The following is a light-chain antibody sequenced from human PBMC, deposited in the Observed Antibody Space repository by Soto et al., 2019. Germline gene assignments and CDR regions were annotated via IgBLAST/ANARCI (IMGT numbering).Light chain of an antibody. CDR2: EVS. Sequence: QSALTQPHSASGSPGQSVTISCTGTSSDVGGYNYVSWYQQHPGKAPKLMIYEVSKRPSGVPDRFSGSKSGNTASLTVSGLQAEDEADYYCSSYAGSLYVFGPGTKLTVL. CDR3: SSYAGSLYV. CDR1: SSDVGGYNY. J-gene: IGLJ1*01. V-gene: IGLV2-8*01.